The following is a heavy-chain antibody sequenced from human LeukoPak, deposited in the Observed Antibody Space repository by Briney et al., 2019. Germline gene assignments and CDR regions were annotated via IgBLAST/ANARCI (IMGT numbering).Heavy chain of an antibody. V-gene: IGHV3-30*02. CDR3: AKDKLGNSGSYFDY. Sequence: GGSLRLSCAASGFTFSSYGMHWVRQAPGKGLEWVAFIRYDGSNKYYADSVKGRFTISRDNSKNTLYLQMNSLRAEDTAVYYCAKDKLGNSGSYFDYWGQGTLVTVSS. D-gene: IGHD1-26*01. J-gene: IGHJ4*02. CDR1: GFTFSSYG. CDR2: IRYDGSNK.